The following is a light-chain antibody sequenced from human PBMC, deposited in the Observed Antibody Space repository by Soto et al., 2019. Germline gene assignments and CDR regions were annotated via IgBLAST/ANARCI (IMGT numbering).Light chain of an antibody. J-gene: IGKJ3*01. CDR3: QQRSNWPT. Sequence: EIVLTQSPATLSLSPGERATLSCRASQSVSSYLAWYQQKPGQAPRLLIYDASNRATGIPARFSGSGSGTAFTLTISSLAPEDFAVYYCQQRSNWPTFGPGTKVDIK. V-gene: IGKV3-11*01. CDR1: QSVSSY. CDR2: DAS.